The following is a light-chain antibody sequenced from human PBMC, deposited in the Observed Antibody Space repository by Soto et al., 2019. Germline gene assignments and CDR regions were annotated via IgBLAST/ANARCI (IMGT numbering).Light chain of an antibody. CDR2: EGS. J-gene: IGLJ1*01. V-gene: IGLV2-23*01. CDR1: SSDVGSYNL. CDR3: CSYEVISLFFV. Sequence: QSVLTQPASVSGSPGQSITISCTGTSSDVGSYNLVSWYQQHPGKAPKLMIYEGSKRPSGVSNRFSGSKSGNTASLTISGPRVEKGVVYSGCSYEVISLFFVFGLGP.